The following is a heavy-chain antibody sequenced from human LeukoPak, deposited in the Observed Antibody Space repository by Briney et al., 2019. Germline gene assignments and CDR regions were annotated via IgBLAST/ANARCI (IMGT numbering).Heavy chain of an antibody. J-gene: IGHJ5*02. D-gene: IGHD3-22*01. Sequence: ALVKVSCKASGYTFTSYAMNWVRQAPGQGLEWMGWISTNTGNPTYAQGFTGLFVFSLDTSVSTAYLQISSLKAEDTAVYYCARGAGYYPRFWFDPWGQGTLVTVSS. V-gene: IGHV7-4-1*02. CDR3: ARGAGYYPRFWFDP. CDR1: GYTFTSYA. CDR2: ISTNTGNP.